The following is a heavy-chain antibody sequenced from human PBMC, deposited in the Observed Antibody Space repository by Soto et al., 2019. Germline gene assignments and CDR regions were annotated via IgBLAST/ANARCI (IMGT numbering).Heavy chain of an antibody. CDR3: TRDSVLRFPNWFDP. D-gene: IGHD3-3*01. V-gene: IGHV3-49*03. CDR2: IRSKAYGGTT. CDR1: GFTFGDYA. J-gene: IGHJ5*02. Sequence: PGGSLRLSCTASGFTFGDYAMSWFRQAPGKGLEWVGFIRSKAYGGTTEYAASVKGRFTISRDDSKSIAYLQMNSLKTEDTAVYYCTRDSVLRFPNWFDPWGQGTLVTVSS.